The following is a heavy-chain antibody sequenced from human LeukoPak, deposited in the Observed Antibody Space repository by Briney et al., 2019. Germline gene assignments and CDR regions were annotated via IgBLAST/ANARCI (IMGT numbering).Heavy chain of an antibody. CDR3: ARENPRPHDFWSGNLDY. CDR1: GGSISSYY. Sequence: SETLSLTCTVSGGSISSYYRSWIRQPAGKGLEWIGRIYTSGSTNYNPSLKSRVTMSVDTSKNQFSLKLSSVTAADTAVYYCARENPRPHDFWSGNLDYWGQGTLVTVSS. J-gene: IGHJ4*02. D-gene: IGHD3-3*01. CDR2: IYTSGST. V-gene: IGHV4-4*07.